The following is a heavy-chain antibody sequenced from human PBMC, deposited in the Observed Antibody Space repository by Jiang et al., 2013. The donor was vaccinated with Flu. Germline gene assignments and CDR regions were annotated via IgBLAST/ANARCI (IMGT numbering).Heavy chain of an antibody. CDR3: ASPLYYDIFRRLDAFDI. CDR1: GGTFSSYA. D-gene: IGHD3-9*01. CDR2: IIPILGIA. J-gene: IGHJ3*02. Sequence: QSGAEVKKPGSSVKVSCKASGGTFSSYAISWVRQAPGQGLEWMGRIIPILGIANYAQKFQGRVTITADKSTSTAYMELSSLRSEDTAVYYCASPLYYDIFRRLDAFDIWGQGTMVTVSS. V-gene: IGHV1-69*04.